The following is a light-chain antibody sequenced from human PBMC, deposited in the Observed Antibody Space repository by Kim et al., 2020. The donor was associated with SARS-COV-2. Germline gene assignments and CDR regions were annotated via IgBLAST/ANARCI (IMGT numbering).Light chain of an antibody. CDR2: GAS. J-gene: IGKJ5*01. CDR1: QSLSTN. CDR3: QQYNDWPPG. Sequence: VSPGETAPLSCRASQSLSTNLALYQQRPGQAPRLLISGASTRATGIPARFSGSGSGTEFTLTISSLQSEDFAVYFCQQYNDWPPGFGQGTRLEIK. V-gene: IGKV3-15*01.